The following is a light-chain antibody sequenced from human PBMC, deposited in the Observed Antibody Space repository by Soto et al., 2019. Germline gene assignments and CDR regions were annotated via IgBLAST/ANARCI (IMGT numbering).Light chain of an antibody. CDR2: DAS. CDR3: QQRRNWPPLT. Sequence: EVVLTQSPATLSLSPGERATLSCTASQSISPNLTWYQHKPGQAPRLLIYDASRRAPGIPARFSGSGSGTDFTLTISSLEPEDFAVYYCQQRRNWPPLTFGGGTKVEIK. CDR1: QSISPN. V-gene: IGKV3-11*01. J-gene: IGKJ4*01.